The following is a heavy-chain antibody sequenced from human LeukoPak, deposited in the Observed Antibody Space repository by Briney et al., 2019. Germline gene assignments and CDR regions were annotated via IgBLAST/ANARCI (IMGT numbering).Heavy chain of an antibody. CDR1: GFTFSSYA. D-gene: IGHD3-22*01. V-gene: IGHV3-23*01. CDR3: AKASAMIVVVSKHFDY. Sequence: GGSLRLSCAASGFTFSSYAMSWVRQAPGKGLEGVSAISGSGGSTYYADSVKGRFTISRDNSKNTLYLQMNSLRAEGTAVYYCAKASAMIVVVSKHFDYWGQGTLVTVSS. J-gene: IGHJ4*02. CDR2: ISGSGGST.